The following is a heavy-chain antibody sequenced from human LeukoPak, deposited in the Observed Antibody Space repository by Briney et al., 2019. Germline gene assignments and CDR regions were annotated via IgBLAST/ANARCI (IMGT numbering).Heavy chain of an antibody. J-gene: IGHJ6*02. CDR1: GFTVSSNY. V-gene: IGHV3-21*01. Sequence: GGSLRLSCAASGFTVSSNYMSWVRQAPGKGLEWVSSISSSSSYIYYADSVKGRFTISRDNAKNSLYLQMNSLRAEDTAVYYCARDKDPYGDSEYYGMDVWGQGTTVTVSS. CDR3: ARDKDPYGDSEYYGMDV. D-gene: IGHD4-17*01. CDR2: ISSSSSYI.